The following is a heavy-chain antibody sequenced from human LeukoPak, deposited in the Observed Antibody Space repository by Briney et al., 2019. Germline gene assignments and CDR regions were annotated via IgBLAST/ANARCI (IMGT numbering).Heavy chain of an antibody. V-gene: IGHV4-31*03. CDR2: IYYSGST. J-gene: IGHJ3*02. D-gene: IGHD5-18*01. Sequence: SQTLSLTCTLSGGSISSGGYYWSWIRQHPGKGLEWIGYIYYSGSTYYNPSLKSRVTISVDTSKNQFSLKLSSVTAADTAVYYCAREGYSYAPDAFDIWGQGTMVTVSS. CDR3: AREGYSYAPDAFDI. CDR1: GGSISSGGYY.